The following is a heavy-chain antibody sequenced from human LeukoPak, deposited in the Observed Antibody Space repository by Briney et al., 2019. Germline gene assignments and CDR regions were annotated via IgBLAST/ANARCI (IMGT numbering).Heavy chain of an antibody. J-gene: IGHJ6*02. Sequence: GASVKVSCKASGYTFTTYDINWVRQASGQGLEWMGWKNPNSGNTGYAQKFQGRVTMTRNTSTTTAYMELNSLRSEDTAVYYCASEQWLKREGVYYYYGVAVWGQGTTVTVSS. V-gene: IGHV1-8*01. CDR2: KNPNSGNT. D-gene: IGHD6-19*01. CDR1: GYTFTTYD. CDR3: ASEQWLKREGVYYYYGVAV.